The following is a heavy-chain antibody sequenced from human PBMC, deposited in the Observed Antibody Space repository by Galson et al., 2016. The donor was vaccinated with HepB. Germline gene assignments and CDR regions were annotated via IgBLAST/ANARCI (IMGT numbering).Heavy chain of an antibody. CDR2: IFYDGSNK. CDR3: AKDHEGSGWYFDY. J-gene: IGHJ4*02. CDR1: GFTFSSYG. V-gene: IGHV3-30*18. D-gene: IGHD6-19*01. Sequence: SLRLSCAASGFTFSSYGMHWVRQAPGKGLEWVAVIFYDGSNKYYAGSVKGRFIISRDNSKNTLSLQMNSLGAEDTAVYYCAKDHEGSGWYFDYLGQGTLVSVSS.